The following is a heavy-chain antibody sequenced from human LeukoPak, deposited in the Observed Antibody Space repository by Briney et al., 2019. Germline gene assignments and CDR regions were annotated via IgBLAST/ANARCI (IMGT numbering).Heavy chain of an antibody. CDR2: FDPEDDEA. CDR1: GYTLSELS. J-gene: IGHJ3*02. CDR3: AAERLSGSRKDVFDI. Sequence: ASVKVSCKVSGYTLSELSMNWVRQAPGKGLEWMGGFDPEDDEAIYAPKFQGRVTMTEDSSTDTAYMELSSLRSEDTAVYYCAAERLSGSRKDVFDIWGQGTLVTVSS. D-gene: IGHD1-26*01. V-gene: IGHV1-24*01.